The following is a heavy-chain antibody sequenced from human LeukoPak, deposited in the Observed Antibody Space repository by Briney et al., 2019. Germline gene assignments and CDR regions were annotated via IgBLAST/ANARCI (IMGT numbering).Heavy chain of an antibody. Sequence: SETLSLTCSVSGYSMSSGYFWGWVGQPPGKGLGWIGTIYPSGSTYYNPSLKSRVTISVDTSKNQFSLQLSSLTAADTAVYYCERGERDKTWSVVGDYWGQGALVTVSS. CDR2: IYPSGST. V-gene: IGHV4-38-2*02. CDR1: GYSMSSGYF. CDR3: ERGERDKTWSVVGDY. D-gene: IGHD1-26*01. J-gene: IGHJ4*02.